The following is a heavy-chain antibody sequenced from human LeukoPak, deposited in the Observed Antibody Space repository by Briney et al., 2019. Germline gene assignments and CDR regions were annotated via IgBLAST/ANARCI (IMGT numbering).Heavy chain of an antibody. J-gene: IGHJ2*01. CDR1: GFTLSDYG. CDR3: ARSSLLLWFGDQTPLDL. Sequence: PGGSLRLSCVVSGFTLSDYGIHWVRQAPGKGLEWVSYISSSGSTIYYADSVKGRFTISRDNAKNSLYLQMNSLRAEDTAVYYCARSSLLLWFGDQTPLDLWGRGTLVTVSS. CDR2: ISSSGSTI. V-gene: IGHV3-11*01. D-gene: IGHD3-10*01.